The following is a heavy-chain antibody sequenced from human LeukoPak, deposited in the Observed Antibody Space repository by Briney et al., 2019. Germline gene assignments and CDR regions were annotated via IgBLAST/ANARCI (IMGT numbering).Heavy chain of an antibody. CDR2: INPNDGDT. Sequence: ASVKVSCKASGYTFTDYYMHWVRQAPGQVFEWMGWINPNDGDTNYAQKFQGRVTMTRDTSISTAHMEVSRLRSDDTAVYYCARANFLYCSSSTCLVDYWGQGTLVTVSS. CDR1: GYTFTDYY. CDR3: ARANFLYCSSSTCLVDY. D-gene: IGHD2-2*01. V-gene: IGHV1-2*02. J-gene: IGHJ4*02.